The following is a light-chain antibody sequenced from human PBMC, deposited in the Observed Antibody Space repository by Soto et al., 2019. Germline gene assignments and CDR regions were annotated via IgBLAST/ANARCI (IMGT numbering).Light chain of an antibody. V-gene: IGKV3-20*01. J-gene: IGKJ1*01. CDR3: QQYGSSPPRT. CDR1: QSVSSTY. CDR2: GAS. Sequence: PGERATLSCRASQSVSSTYLAWYQQKPGQAPRLLIYGASTRATDVPDRFSGSGSGADFTLTISRLEPEDFAVYYCQQYGSSPPRTFGQGTKVE.